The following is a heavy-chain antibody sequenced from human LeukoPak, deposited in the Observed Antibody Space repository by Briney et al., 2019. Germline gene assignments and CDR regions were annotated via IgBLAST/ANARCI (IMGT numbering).Heavy chain of an antibody. CDR2: VSGSGSTT. J-gene: IGHJ6*02. V-gene: IGHV3-23*01. Sequence: GGSLRLSCAASGFTFSSYAMSWVRQAPGKGLEWVSIVSGSGSTTFYADSVKGRFTISRDNSKNTLYLQMNSLRAEDTAVYYCTKRYYYGMDVWGQGTTVTVSS. CDR3: TKRYYYGMDV. CDR1: GFTFSSYA. D-gene: IGHD3-9*01.